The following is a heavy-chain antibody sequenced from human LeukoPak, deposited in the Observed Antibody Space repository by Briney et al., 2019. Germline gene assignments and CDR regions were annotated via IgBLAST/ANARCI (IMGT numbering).Heavy chain of an antibody. CDR3: AKDALSDY. J-gene: IGHJ4*02. V-gene: IGHV3-30*18. Sequence: PGGSLRLSCAASGFTFSSYGMHWVRQAPGKGLEWVAVISYDGSNKYYADSVKGRFTISRDNSKNTLYLQMNSLRAEDTAVYYCAKDALSDYWGQGTLVTVSS. CDR2: ISYDGSNK. CDR1: GFTFSSYG.